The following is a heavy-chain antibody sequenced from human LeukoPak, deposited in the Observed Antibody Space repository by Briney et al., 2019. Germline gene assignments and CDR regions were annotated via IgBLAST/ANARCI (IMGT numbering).Heavy chain of an antibody. D-gene: IGHD2-2*01. J-gene: IGHJ5*02. V-gene: IGHV1-2*02. Sequence: ASVKVSCKASGYTFTGYYMHWVRQAPGQGLEWMGWINPNSGGTNYAQKFQGRVTMTRDTSISTAYMELSRLRSDDTAVYYCARDLGYCSSTSCYGHWFDPWGQGTLVTVSS. CDR2: INPNSGGT. CDR3: ARDLGYCSSTSCYGHWFDP. CDR1: GYTFTGYY.